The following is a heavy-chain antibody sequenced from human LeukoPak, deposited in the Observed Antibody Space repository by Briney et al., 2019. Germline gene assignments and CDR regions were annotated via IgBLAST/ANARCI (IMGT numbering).Heavy chain of an antibody. Sequence: GGSLRLSCVASGFTFSSYEMNWVRQAPEKGLEWVSYISSSGSTIYYADSVKGRFTISRDNAKNSLYLQMNSLRAEDTAVYYCARVSHRDGDSWNAFDMWGQGTMVTVSS. CDR1: GFTFSSYE. CDR3: ARVSHRDGDSWNAFDM. D-gene: IGHD5-24*01. CDR2: ISSSGSTI. V-gene: IGHV3-48*03. J-gene: IGHJ3*02.